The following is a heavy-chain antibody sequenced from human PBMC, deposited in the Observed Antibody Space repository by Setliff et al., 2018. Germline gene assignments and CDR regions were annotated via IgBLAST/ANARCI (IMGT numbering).Heavy chain of an antibody. CDR1: GYTLTELS. D-gene: IGHD1-26*01. CDR2: FDPEDGET. CDR3: ATQPLQWELLGFDY. Sequence: GASVKVSCKVSGYTLTELSMHWVRQAPGKGLEWMGGFDPEDGETIYAQKFQGRVIMTEDTSTDTAYMELSSLRSEDTAVYYCATQPLQWELLGFDYWGQGTLVTVSS. V-gene: IGHV1-24*01. J-gene: IGHJ4*02.